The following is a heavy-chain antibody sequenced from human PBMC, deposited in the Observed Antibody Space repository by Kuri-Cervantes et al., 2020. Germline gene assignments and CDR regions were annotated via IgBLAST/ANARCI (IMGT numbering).Heavy chain of an antibody. CDR2: ISHDGTYK. CDR3: AKDGDENDDY. D-gene: IGHD1-1*01. Sequence: GGSLRLSCAASGFTFSSYAMHWVRQAPGKGLEWVAVISHDGTYKYYGDSVKGRFTISRDNSKNSLYLQMNSLRAEDTALYYCAKDGDENDDYWGQGTLVTVSS. J-gene: IGHJ4*02. CDR1: GFTFSSYA. V-gene: IGHV3-30*04.